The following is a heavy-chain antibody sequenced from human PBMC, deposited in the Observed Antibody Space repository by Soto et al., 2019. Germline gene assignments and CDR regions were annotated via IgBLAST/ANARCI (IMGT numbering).Heavy chain of an antibody. Sequence: SETLSLTCAVYGESFSGYYWSWIRQPPGKGLEWIGEINHSGSTNYNPSLKSRVTMSVDTSKNQFSLKLSSVTAADTAMYYCAGHIVATISSFDYWGQGTLVTVSS. D-gene: IGHD5-12*01. J-gene: IGHJ4*02. V-gene: IGHV4-34*01. CDR2: INHSGST. CDR1: GESFSGYY. CDR3: AGHIVATISSFDY.